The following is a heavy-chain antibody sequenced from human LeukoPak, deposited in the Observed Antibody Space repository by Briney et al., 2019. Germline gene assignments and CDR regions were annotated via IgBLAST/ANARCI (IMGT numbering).Heavy chain of an antibody. CDR1: GGSIRSSYYY. V-gene: IGHV4-39*01. Sequence: SETLSLTCTVSGGSIRSSYYYWGWIRQPPGKGLEWIGSIYDSGSTYYNPSLKSRVTISVDTSKNQFSLKLNSVTAADTAVYYCARRMGAGNWFDPWGQGTLVTVSS. D-gene: IGHD1-26*01. CDR3: ARRMGAGNWFDP. J-gene: IGHJ5*02. CDR2: IYDSGST.